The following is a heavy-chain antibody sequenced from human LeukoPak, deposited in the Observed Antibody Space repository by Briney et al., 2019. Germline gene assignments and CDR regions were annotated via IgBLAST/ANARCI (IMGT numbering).Heavy chain of an antibody. D-gene: IGHD6-13*01. V-gene: IGHV3-23*01. CDR1: GFTFTTYA. J-gene: IGHJ5*02. Sequence: GESLRLSCAASGFTFTTYAMNWVRQAPGKGLEWVSGMSGSGGSTYYADSVKGRFTISRDNSKNTLYLQMNSLRADDTAVYYCAKDQSIAATGTGNWFDPWGQGTLVTVSS. CDR2: MSGSGGST. CDR3: AKDQSIAATGTGNWFDP.